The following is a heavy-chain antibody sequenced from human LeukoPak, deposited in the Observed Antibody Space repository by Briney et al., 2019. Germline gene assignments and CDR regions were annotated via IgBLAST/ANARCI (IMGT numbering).Heavy chain of an antibody. CDR3: ARDHRAHFIVATTEYWFDP. CDR1: GYTFTSYG. V-gene: IGHV1-18*01. CDR2: ISAYNGNT. J-gene: IGHJ5*02. Sequence: ASVKVSCKASGYTFTSYGISWVRQAPGQGLEWMGWISAYNGNTNYAQKFQGRVTMTRDTSISTAYMELSRLRSDDTAVYYCARDHRAHFIVATTEYWFDPWGQGTLVTVSS. D-gene: IGHD5-12*01.